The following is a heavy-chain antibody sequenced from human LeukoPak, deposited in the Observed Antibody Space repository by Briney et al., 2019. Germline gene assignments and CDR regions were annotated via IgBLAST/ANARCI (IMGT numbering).Heavy chain of an antibody. CDR1: GGSISSGGYY. J-gene: IGHJ6*04. D-gene: IGHD3-3*01. Sequence: SETLSLTCTVSGGSISSGGYYWSWIRQHPGKGLEWIGYIYYSGSTNYNPSLKSRVTISVDTSKNQFSLKLSSVTAADTAVYYCARGRHDFWSGYRQPGLDVWGKGTTVTVSS. CDR2: IYYSGST. CDR3: ARGRHDFWSGYRQPGLDV. V-gene: IGHV4-61*08.